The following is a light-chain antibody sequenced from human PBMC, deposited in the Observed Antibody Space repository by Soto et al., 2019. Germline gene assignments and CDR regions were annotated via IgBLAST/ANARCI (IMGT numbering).Light chain of an antibody. CDR2: AAS. Sequence: EIVLTQSPGTVSLSPRERATLSFMASQTVSSYYLAWYQQKPGQAPRLLIYAASSRATGIPDRFSGGGSGTDFTLTISRLEPEDFAVYYCQQCGSSPWTFGQGTKVDIK. J-gene: IGKJ1*01. CDR1: QTVSSYY. V-gene: IGKV3-20*01. CDR3: QQCGSSPWT.